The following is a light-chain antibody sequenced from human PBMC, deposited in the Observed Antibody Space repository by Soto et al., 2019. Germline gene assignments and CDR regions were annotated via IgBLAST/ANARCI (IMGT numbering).Light chain of an antibody. CDR2: DAS. CDR1: QSVSSY. V-gene: IGKV3-11*01. Sequence: EIVLTQSPATLSLSPGERATLSCRASQSVSSYLAWYQQKPGQAPRLLIYDASSRDTGIPARFSGSGSGTDFTLTISSLEPEDFAVYYCQQRSNWLTFGGGTKVEIK. J-gene: IGKJ4*01. CDR3: QQRSNWLT.